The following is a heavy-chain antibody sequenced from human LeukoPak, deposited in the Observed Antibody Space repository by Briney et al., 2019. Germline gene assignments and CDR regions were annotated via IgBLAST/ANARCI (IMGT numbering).Heavy chain of an antibody. V-gene: IGHV4-39*07. CDR3: ARLGSYHPYYYYYYMDV. D-gene: IGHD1-26*01. CDR2: IYYSGST. J-gene: IGHJ6*03. CDR1: GGSISSSSYY. Sequence: SETLSLTCTVSGGSISSSSYYWGWIRQPPGKGLEWIGSIYYSGSTYYNPSLKCRVTISVDTSRNQFSLKLTSVTAADTAVYYCARLGSYHPYYYYYYMDVWGKGTTVTISS.